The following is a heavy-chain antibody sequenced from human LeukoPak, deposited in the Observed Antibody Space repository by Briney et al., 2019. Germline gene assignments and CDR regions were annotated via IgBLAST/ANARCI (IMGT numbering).Heavy chain of an antibody. V-gene: IGHV3-11*01. J-gene: IGHJ6*03. CDR2: INPSGSTI. D-gene: IGHD2-2*01. CDR3: ARVRGSGFCSGSSCAKDPGYYYYMDV. Sequence: GGSLRLSCEGSGFTFSGYYMSWIRQAPGKGLEWVSYINPSGSTIYYADSVKGRFTISRDNAKKSLALQMYSLRAEDTAVYYCARVRGSGFCSGSSCAKDPGYYYYMDVWGKGTTVTVSS. CDR1: GFTFSGYY.